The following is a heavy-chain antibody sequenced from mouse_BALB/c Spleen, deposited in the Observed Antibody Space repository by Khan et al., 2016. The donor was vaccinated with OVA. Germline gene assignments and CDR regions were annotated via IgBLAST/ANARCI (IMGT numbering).Heavy chain of an antibody. V-gene: IGHV9-3-1*01. CDR1: GYSFTNYG. J-gene: IGHJ4*01. CDR2: INTYTGEP. CDR3: ARPPYFSFTLDY. Sequence: QIQLVQSGPELKKPGETVKISCKASGYSFTNYGINWVKQSPGKALKWMGWINTYTGEPTYADEFKGRFAFSLETSANTAYLQINILKNEDTATYFCARPPYFSFTLDYWGQGTSVTVSS. D-gene: IGHD2-10*01.